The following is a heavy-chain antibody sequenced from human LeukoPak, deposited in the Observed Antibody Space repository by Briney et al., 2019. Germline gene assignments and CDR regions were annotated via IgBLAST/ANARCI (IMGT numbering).Heavy chain of an antibody. V-gene: IGHV5-51*01. Sequence: GESLKISRKGSGYSFSNYWIGWMRQMPGKGLEWMGIIYPGDSDTRYSPSFQGQVTISADKSINTAYLQWSSLKASDTAMYYCARRGGSYYWFDPWGQGTLVTVSS. CDR2: IYPGDSDT. CDR3: ARRGGSYYWFDP. CDR1: GYSFSNYW. J-gene: IGHJ5*02. D-gene: IGHD1-26*01.